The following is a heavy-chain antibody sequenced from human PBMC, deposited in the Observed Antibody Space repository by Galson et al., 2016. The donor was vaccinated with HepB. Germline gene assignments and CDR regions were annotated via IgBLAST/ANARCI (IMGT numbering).Heavy chain of an antibody. CDR1: GFTFSSYA. Sequence: SLRLSCAASGFTFSSYAMNWVRQAPGKGLQWVSVIYRGGSTYYADSVKGRFTISRDNSNTVYLQMNSLRAEDTAVYYCARGGGDGSSRIFAFDFWGQGTMVTVSS. CDR2: IYRGGST. J-gene: IGHJ3*01. D-gene: IGHD5-24*01. CDR3: ARGGGDGSSRIFAFDF. V-gene: IGHV3-53*01.